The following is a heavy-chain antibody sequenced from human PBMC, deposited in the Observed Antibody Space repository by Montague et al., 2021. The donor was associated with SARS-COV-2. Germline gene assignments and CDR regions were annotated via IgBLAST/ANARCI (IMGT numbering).Heavy chain of an antibody. J-gene: IGHJ4*02. D-gene: IGHD2-21*01. CDR2: ISYDGSNK. CDR1: GFTFSSYA. CDR3: ARGFRGGYSTFDY. Sequence: SLRLSCAASGFTFSSYAMHWVRQAPGKGLEWVAVISYDGSNKYYADSVKGRFTISRDNSKNTLYLQMNSLRAEVTAVYYCARGFRGGYSTFDYWGQGTLVTVSS. V-gene: IGHV3-30*04.